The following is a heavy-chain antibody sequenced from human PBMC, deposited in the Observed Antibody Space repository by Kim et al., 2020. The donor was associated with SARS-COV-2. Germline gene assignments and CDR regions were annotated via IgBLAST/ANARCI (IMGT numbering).Heavy chain of an antibody. Sequence: ADSVKGRFTISRDNSKNTLYLQMNSLRAEDTAVYYCAKDSMVRGPGGFDYWGQGTLVTVSS. D-gene: IGHD3-10*01. V-gene: IGHV3-23*01. J-gene: IGHJ4*02. CDR3: AKDSMVRGPGGFDY.